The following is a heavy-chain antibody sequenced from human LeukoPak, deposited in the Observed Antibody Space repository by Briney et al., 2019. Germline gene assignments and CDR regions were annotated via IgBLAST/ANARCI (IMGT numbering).Heavy chain of an antibody. CDR2: ISADGRKQ. CDR3: AREYSGRGYFDY. CDR1: GFTFSTYS. Sequence: GGSLRLSCAASGFTFSTYSMHWVRQAPGKGLERVVVISADGRKQYFADSVKGRFTISRDNSKNTLYLQMNSLRHEDTAVYCCAREYSGRGYFDYWGEGTLVTVSS. J-gene: IGHJ4*02. V-gene: IGHV3-30-3*01. D-gene: IGHD5-12*01.